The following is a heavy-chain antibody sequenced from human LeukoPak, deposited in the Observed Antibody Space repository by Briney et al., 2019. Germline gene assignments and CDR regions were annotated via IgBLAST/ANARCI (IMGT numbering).Heavy chain of an antibody. J-gene: IGHJ4*02. CDR3: ARDLVFLSTPFDY. V-gene: IGHV3-23*01. CDR1: GFTFSSYA. Sequence: GGSLRLSCAASGFTFSSYAMSWVRQAPGKGLEWVSAISGSGGSTYYADSVKGRFTISRDNSKNTLYLQMNSLRAEDTAVYYCARDLVFLSTPFDYRGQGTLVTVSS. CDR2: ISGSGGST. D-gene: IGHD2-2*01.